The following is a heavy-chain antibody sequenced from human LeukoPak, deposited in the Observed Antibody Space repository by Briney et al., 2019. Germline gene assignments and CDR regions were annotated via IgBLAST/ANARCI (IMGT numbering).Heavy chain of an antibody. Sequence: AASVKASCKASGYTFTSYAMHWVRQAPGQRLEWMGWINAGNGNTKYSQKFQGRVTITRDTSASTAYMELSSLRSEDTAVYYCARDIGWNYADYWGQGTLVTVSS. CDR2: INAGNGNT. J-gene: IGHJ4*02. V-gene: IGHV1-3*01. CDR1: GYTFTSYA. CDR3: ARDIGWNYADY. D-gene: IGHD1-7*01.